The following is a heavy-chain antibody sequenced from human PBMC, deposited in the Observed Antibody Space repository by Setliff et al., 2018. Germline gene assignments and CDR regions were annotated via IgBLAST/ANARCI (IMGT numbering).Heavy chain of an antibody. J-gene: IGHJ3*02. CDR1: GYTFTSYA. CDR3: ARIKSSLVRGVISAFDI. CDR2: INTGNGNT. V-gene: IGHV1-3*04. D-gene: IGHD3-10*01. Sequence: ASVKVSCKASGYTFTSYAMHWVRQAPGQRLEWMGWINTGNGNTKYPQQFQGRVTITRDTSANTAYMELSSLRSEDTAVYYCARIKSSLVRGVISAFDIWGQGTMVTVSS.